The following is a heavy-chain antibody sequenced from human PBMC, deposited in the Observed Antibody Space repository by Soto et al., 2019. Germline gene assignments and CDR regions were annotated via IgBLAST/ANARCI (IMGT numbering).Heavy chain of an antibody. CDR3: ASPRRSSGFDP. V-gene: IGHV3-21*01. CDR2: ISSSSSYI. J-gene: IGHJ5*02. D-gene: IGHD6-6*01. CDR1: GFTFSSYS. Sequence: GGSLRLSCAASGFTFSSYSMNWVRQAPGKGLEWVSSISSSSSYIYYADSVKGRFTISRDNAKNSLYLQMNSLRAEDTAVCYCASPRRSSGFDPWGQGTLVTVYS.